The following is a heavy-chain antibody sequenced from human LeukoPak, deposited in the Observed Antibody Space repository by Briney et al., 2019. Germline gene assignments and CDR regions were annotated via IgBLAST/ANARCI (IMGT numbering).Heavy chain of an antibody. CDR2: IYTSGST. Sequence: SETLSLTCTVSGSISGYHWSWIRQPPGKGLEWIGYIYTSGSTNYNPSLESRVTISVDTSNNQFSLDLSSVTAADTAVYYCARQKCTSTSCLTKNAFDIWGQGTMVTVSS. CDR1: GSISGYH. J-gene: IGHJ3*02. V-gene: IGHV4-4*09. D-gene: IGHD2-2*01. CDR3: ARQKCTSTSCLTKNAFDI.